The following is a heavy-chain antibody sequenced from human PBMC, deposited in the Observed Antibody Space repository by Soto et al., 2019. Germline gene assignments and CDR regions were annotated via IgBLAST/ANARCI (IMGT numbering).Heavy chain of an antibody. J-gene: IGHJ4*02. CDR2: INAGNGNT. D-gene: IGHD3-22*01. CDR1: GYTYTSYA. CDR3: ARGSGYYYWDDY. V-gene: IGHV1-3*01. Sequence: ASVKVSCTASGYTYTSYAMHWVRQAPGQRLEWMGWINAGNGNTKYPQKFQGRVTITRDTSASTAYMELSSLRSEDTAVYYCARGSGYYYWDDYWGQGTLVTVSS.